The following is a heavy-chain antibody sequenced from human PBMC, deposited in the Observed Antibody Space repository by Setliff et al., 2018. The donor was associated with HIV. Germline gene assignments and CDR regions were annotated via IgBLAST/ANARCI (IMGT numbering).Heavy chain of an antibody. CDR3: ARVYYDYVWGSYPKYYFDY. D-gene: IGHD3-16*02. CDR1: GYSISSGYY. CDR2: IYHSGGT. Sequence: PSETLSLTCAVSGYSISSGYYWGWIRQPPGKGLEWIGSIYHSGGTYYNPSLKSRVTISVDTSKNQFSLKLSSVTAADTAVYYCARVYYDYVWGSYPKYYFDYWGQGTLVTVSS. V-gene: IGHV4-38-2*01. J-gene: IGHJ4*02.